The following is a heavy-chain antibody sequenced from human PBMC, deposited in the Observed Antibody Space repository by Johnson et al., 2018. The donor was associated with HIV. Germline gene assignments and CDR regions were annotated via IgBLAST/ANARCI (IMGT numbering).Heavy chain of an antibody. D-gene: IGHD3-9*01. V-gene: IGHV3-30*04. Sequence: QVQLVESGGGVVQPGRSLRLSCAASGFTFSSYAMHWVRQAPGRGLEWVAVISYDGSNKYYADSVKGRFTISRDTSRDTLYLQMTSLRAEDTAVYYCATRKDIWAGYDAFDIWGQGRMVTVSS. CDR1: GFTFSSYA. CDR2: ISYDGSNK. J-gene: IGHJ3*02. CDR3: ATRKDIWAGYDAFDI.